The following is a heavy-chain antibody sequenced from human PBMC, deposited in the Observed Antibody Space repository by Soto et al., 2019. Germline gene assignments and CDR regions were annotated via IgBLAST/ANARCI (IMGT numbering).Heavy chain of an antibody. Sequence: EVQLLESGGGLVQPGGSLRLSCAASGFTFSSYAMSWVRQAPGKGLEWVSAISGSGGSTYYADSVKGRFTISRDNSKNTLYLQMNSLRDEDTAVYYCAKARITIFGVVISSSYYYMDVWGKGTTVTVSS. V-gene: IGHV3-23*01. CDR2: ISGSGGST. D-gene: IGHD3-3*01. CDR3: AKARITIFGVVISSSYYYMDV. CDR1: GFTFSSYA. J-gene: IGHJ6*03.